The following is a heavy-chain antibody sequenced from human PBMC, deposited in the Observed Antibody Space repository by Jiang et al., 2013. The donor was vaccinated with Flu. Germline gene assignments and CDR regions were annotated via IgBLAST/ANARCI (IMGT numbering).Heavy chain of an antibody. Sequence: VQPGGSLRLSCAASGFGFSVYWMHWVRQAPGKGLVWVSRIKSDGSSTGYADSVQGRFTISRDNSKNTLYLQMNSLSVEDAAVYYCVRDGGGDSSYYFDYWGQGTQVTVSS. J-gene: IGHJ4*02. V-gene: IGHV3-74*01. CDR3: VRDGGGDSSYYFDY. CDR1: GFGFSVYW. CDR2: IKSDGSST. D-gene: IGHD5-12*01.